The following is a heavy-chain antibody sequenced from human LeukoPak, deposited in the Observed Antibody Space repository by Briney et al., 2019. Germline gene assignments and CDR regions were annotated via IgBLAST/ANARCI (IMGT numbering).Heavy chain of an antibody. CDR1: GFTFSSYA. D-gene: IGHD6-13*01. CDR3: AKRPAYSSSWSLDY. Sequence: PGGSLRLSCAASGFTFSSYAMSWVRQAPGKGLEWVSAISGSGGSTFYADSVKGRFTISRDNSKNTLYLQMNSLRAEDTAVYYCAKRPAYSSSWSLDYWGQGTLVTVSS. V-gene: IGHV3-23*01. CDR2: ISGSGGST. J-gene: IGHJ4*02.